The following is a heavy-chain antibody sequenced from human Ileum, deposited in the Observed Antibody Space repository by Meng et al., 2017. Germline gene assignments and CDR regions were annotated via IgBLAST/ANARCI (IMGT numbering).Heavy chain of an antibody. Sequence: QVQLQESGPGLVKPSPTLSLTCRVSGASLSTGGYYWGWIRQQPGKGLEWIGYSYYDGSSYYNPSLKSRPIISLDASKSQFSLRLTSMTAADTAIYYCTRGGFGYSVPFDFWGQGTLVTVSS. V-gene: IGHV4-31*03. D-gene: IGHD5/OR15-5a*01. CDR2: SYYDGSS. CDR1: GASLSTGGYY. J-gene: IGHJ4*02. CDR3: TRGGFGYSVPFDF.